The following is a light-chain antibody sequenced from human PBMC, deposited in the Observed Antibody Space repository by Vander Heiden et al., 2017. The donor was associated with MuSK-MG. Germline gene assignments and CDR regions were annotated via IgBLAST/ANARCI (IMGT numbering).Light chain of an antibody. Sequence: DIQMTQSPSSVSASVGDRVTITCRASQAIGSNRLAWYQQKPGKAPKLLIYNIFTLQSGVPSRFSGSGSGTDFTLTINSLQPEDFATYSCQQSKILPYTFGQGTKVEIK. V-gene: IGKV1-12*01. CDR1: QAIGSNR. J-gene: IGKJ2*01. CDR2: NIF. CDR3: QQSKILPYT.